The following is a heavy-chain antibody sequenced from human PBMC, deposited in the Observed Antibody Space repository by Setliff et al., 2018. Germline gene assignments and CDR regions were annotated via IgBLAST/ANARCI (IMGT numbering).Heavy chain of an antibody. V-gene: IGHV4-34*12. Sequence: KPSETLSLTCAVYGGSFSGYYWSWIRQPPGKRLEWIGEILHSGNINYNPSLKSRVTISMDTSKNQFSLKVNSVTAADTAVYYCARSFSRSEKFLLDYWGQGALVTVS. CDR1: GGSFSGYY. J-gene: IGHJ4*02. D-gene: IGHD2-15*01. CDR2: ILHSGNI. CDR3: ARSFSRSEKFLLDY.